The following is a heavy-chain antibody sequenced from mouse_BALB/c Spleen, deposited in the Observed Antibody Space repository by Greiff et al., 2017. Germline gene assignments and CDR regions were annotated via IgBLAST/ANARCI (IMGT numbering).Heavy chain of an antibody. Sequence: QVQLQQSGPGLVAPSQSLSITCTVSGFSLTGYGVNWVRQPPGKGLEWLGMIWGDGSTDYNSALKSRLSISKDNSKSQVFLKMNSLQTDDTARYYCARRGNYGSSYYAMDYWGQGTSVTVSS. D-gene: IGHD1-1*01. CDR3: ARRGNYGSSYYAMDY. V-gene: IGHV2-6-7*01. CDR2: IWGDGST. J-gene: IGHJ4*01. CDR1: GFSLTGYG.